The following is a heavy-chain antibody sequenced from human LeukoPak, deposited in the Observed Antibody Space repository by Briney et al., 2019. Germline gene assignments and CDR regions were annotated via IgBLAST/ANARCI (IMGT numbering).Heavy chain of an antibody. V-gene: IGHV3-23*01. J-gene: IGHJ5*02. CDR2: INNSGGST. D-gene: IGHD5-12*01. Sequence: GGSLRLSCAASGFTFDDYDLNWVRQAPGKGLEWVSGINNSGGSTYYADSVKGRFTISRDNSKNTLYLQMNSLRAEDTAVYYCAKPPGLRRLDPWGQGTLVTVSS. CDR3: AKPPGLRRLDP. CDR1: GFTFDDYD.